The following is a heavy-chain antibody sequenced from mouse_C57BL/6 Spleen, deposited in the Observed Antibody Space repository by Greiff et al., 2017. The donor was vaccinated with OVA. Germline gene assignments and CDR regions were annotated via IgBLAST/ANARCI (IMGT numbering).Heavy chain of an antibody. V-gene: IGHV1-26*01. CDR2: INPNNGGT. D-gene: IGHD3-2*02. CDR1: GYTFTDYY. CDR3: ARDSSGYYFDY. Sequence: EVQLQQSGPELVKPGASVKISCKASGYTFTDYYMNWEKQSHGKSLEWIGDINPNNGGTSYNQKFKGKATLTVDKSSSTAYMELRSLTSEDSAVYYCARDSSGYYFDYWGQGTTLTVSS. J-gene: IGHJ2*01.